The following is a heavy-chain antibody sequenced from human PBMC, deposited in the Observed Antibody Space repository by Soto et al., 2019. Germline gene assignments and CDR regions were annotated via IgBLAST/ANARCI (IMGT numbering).Heavy chain of an antibody. CDR1: GGTFSSYA. J-gene: IGHJ3*02. D-gene: IGHD3-9*01. Sequence: SVKVSCKASGGTFSSYAISWVRQAPGQGLEWMGGIIPIFGTANYAQKFQGRVTITADKSTSTAYMELSSLRSEDTAVYYCASRLYDILTGYSQVPLFDIWGQGTMVTV. CDR2: IIPIFGTA. V-gene: IGHV1-69*06. CDR3: ASRLYDILTGYSQVPLFDI.